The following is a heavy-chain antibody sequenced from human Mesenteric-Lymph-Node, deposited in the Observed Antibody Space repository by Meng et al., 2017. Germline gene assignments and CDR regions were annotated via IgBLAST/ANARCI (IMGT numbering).Heavy chain of an antibody. CDR2: ISGYSGNT. V-gene: IGHV1-18*01. CDR1: GYTFSNYG. CDR3: TRADIAAAGTGGY. Sequence: QVQLVQAGAEVKKPGGSGKVSCKATGYTFSNYGISWVRQAPGQGLEWIGWISGYSGNTKYAQKLQGRVTMTTDTSTNTAYMELRSLRSDDTAVYYCTRADIAAAGTGGYWGQGTLVTVSS. J-gene: IGHJ4*02. D-gene: IGHD6-13*01.